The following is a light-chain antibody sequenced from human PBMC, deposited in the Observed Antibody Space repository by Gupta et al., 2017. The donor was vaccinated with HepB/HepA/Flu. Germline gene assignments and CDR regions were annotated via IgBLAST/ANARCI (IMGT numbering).Light chain of an antibody. CDR2: EVN. J-gene: IGLJ2*01. CDR3: CSYTTSSSTTYV. CDR1: SRDVGSYNR. V-gene: IGLV2-18*02. Sequence: SALTQPPSVSGSPGQAATISCTGPSRDVGSYNRVSCYQQPPGTAPKLMLFEVNNRRSGGPDRVSGSKSGTTAALTITRLQAEEEADYYCCSYTTSSSTTYVFGGGTKLTVL.